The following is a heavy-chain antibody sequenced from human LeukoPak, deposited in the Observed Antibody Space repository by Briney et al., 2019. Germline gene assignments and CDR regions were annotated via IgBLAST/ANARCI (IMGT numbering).Heavy chain of an antibody. CDR2: IYTSGST. D-gene: IGHD2-2*01. V-gene: IGHV4-4*07. CDR1: GGSISSYY. Sequence: SSETLSLTCTVSGGSISSYYWSWIRQPAGKGLEWIGRIYTSGSTNYNPSLKSRATISVDKSKNQFSLKLSSVTAADTAVYYCARVGGYCSSTSCLNWFDPWGQGTLVTVSS. CDR3: ARVGGYCSSTSCLNWFDP. J-gene: IGHJ5*02.